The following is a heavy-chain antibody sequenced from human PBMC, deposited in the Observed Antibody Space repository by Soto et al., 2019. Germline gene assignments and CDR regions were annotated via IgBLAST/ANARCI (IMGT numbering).Heavy chain of an antibody. CDR2: IIPILGIA. D-gene: IGHD3-3*01. V-gene: IGHV1-69*04. CDR1: GGTFRSYT. CDR3: ARDTPYYDFWSGLDY. J-gene: IGHJ4*02. Sequence: KLSCEASGGTFRSYTISWVRQAPGQGLEWMGRIIPILGIANYAQKFQGRVTITADKSTSTAYMELSSLRSEDTAVYYCARDTPYYDFWSGLDYWGQGTLVTVSS.